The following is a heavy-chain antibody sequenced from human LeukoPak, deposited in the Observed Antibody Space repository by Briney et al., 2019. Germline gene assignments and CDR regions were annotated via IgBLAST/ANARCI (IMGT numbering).Heavy chain of an antibody. CDR3: ARRGYCSSTSCYNWFDP. Sequence: GESLKISCKGSGYSFTSYWIGWVRQMPGKGLEWMGIIYPGDSDTRYSPSFQGQVTISADKSISTAYLQWSSLKASDTAMYYCARRGYCSSTSCYNWFDPWGQGTLVTVSS. V-gene: IGHV5-51*01. CDR2: IYPGDSDT. CDR1: GYSFTSYW. D-gene: IGHD2-2*01. J-gene: IGHJ5*02.